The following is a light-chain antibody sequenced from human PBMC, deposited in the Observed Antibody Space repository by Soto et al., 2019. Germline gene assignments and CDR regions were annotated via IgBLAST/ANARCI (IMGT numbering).Light chain of an antibody. CDR1: QDISNY. J-gene: IGKJ4*01. Sequence: DIHMTQSPSSVSSSGVDVVAAAGQASQDISNYLNWYQQKPGKAPKLLIYDASNLETGVPSRFSGSGSGTDFTFTISSLQPEDFATYYCQQLNSYPRTFGGGTKVDI. V-gene: IGKV1-33*01. CDR3: QQLNSYPRT. CDR2: DAS.